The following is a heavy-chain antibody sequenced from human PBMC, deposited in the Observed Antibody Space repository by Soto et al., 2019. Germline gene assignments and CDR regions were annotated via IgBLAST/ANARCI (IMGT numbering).Heavy chain of an antibody. CDR2: IYYTGTT. CDR3: ARDTGFYGGYTWFDP. D-gene: IGHD3-16*01. CDR1: GGSISGAAYY. J-gene: IGHJ5*02. V-gene: IGHV4-31*03. Sequence: QVQLQESGPGLLKPSQTLSLTCTVSGGSISGAAYYWSWIRHLPGKALEWIGYIYYTGTTYYRPSLESRVTISLDTSKNQFSLKLTSVTAADTAVYYCARDTGFYGGYTWFDPWGQGTLVTVSS.